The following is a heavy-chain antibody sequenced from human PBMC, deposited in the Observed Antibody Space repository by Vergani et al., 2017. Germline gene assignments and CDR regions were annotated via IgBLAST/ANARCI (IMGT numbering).Heavy chain of an antibody. D-gene: IGHD3-22*01. CDR2: INPNSGGT. CDR3: ARXPLEMGYYYDSSGYPNPLNWFDP. CDR1: GYTFTGYY. Sequence: QVQLVQSGAEVKKPGASVKVSCKASGYTFTGYYMHWVRQAPGQGLEWMGWINPNSGGTNYAQKFQGWVTMTRDTSISTAYMELSRLRSDDTAVYYCARXPLEMGYYYDSSGYPNPLNWFDPWGQGTLVTVSS. J-gene: IGHJ5*02. V-gene: IGHV1-2*04.